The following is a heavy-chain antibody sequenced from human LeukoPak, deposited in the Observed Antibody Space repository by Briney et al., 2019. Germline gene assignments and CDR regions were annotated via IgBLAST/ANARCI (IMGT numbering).Heavy chain of an antibody. CDR2: IWYGGSNR. V-gene: IGHV3-33*01. D-gene: IGHD1-20*01. CDR1: GFTFSSYG. Sequence: PGRSLRLSCAASGFTFSSYGMHWVRQAPGKGLEWVAVIWYGGSNRYYADSVKGRFTISRDNSKNTLYLQMNSLRAEDTAAYYCARDHDSYNWNDDEEAYYFDYWGQGTLVTVSS. CDR3: ARDHDSYNWNDDEEAYYFDY. J-gene: IGHJ4*02.